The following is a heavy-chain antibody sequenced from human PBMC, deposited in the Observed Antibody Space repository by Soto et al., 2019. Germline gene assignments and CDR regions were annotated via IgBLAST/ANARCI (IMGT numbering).Heavy chain of an antibody. CDR1: GGSISSSNW. CDR2: IYHSGST. J-gene: IGHJ5*02. Sequence: SSETLSLTCAVSGGSISSSNWWSWVRQPPGKGLEWIGEIYHSGSTNYNPSLKSRVTISVDKSKNQFSLKLSSVTAADTAVYYCARHLPYYYDSSGYYYWFDPWGQGTLVTVS. CDR3: ARHLPYYYDSSGYYYWFDP. D-gene: IGHD3-22*01. V-gene: IGHV4-4*02.